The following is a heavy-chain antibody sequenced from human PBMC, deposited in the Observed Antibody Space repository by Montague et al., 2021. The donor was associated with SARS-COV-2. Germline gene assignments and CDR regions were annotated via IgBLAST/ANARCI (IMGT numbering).Heavy chain of an antibody. J-gene: IGHJ6*02. V-gene: IGHV4-59*08. CDR2: IDDSGTT. CDR1: GGSLSTYY. Sequence: SETLSLTCSVSGGSLSTYYWSWIRQPPGKGLKWIGYIDDSGTTRYNPSLGSRATTSLDLSKNQFSLDLNSVTAADTAVYYCARNAYNHYGLDVWGQGTTVTVSS. CDR3: ARNAYNHYGLDV.